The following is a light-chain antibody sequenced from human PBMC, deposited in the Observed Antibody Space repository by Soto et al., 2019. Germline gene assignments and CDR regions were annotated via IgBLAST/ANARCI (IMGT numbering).Light chain of an antibody. CDR2: SND. V-gene: IGLV1-44*01. CDR3: AAWDDTLRARV. J-gene: IGLJ2*01. CDR1: NSNIGRND. Sequence: QSVLAQPTSASGTPGQRVTISCSGSNSNIGRNDVTWYQQVPGTAPQCLIYSNDQRPSGVPARISGSRSGTSASLAISGLQSGDEAEYYCAAWDDTLRARVFGGGTKLTVL.